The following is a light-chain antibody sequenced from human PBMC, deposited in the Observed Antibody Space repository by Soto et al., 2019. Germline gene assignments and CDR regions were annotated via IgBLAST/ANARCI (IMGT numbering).Light chain of an antibody. CDR3: QKRSGYPIT. Sequence: EIQLTQSPSLLSESVGARVTITCRASQGISSYLAWYQQKPGKAHKLLIYDASTLQSGVPSRFSGSGSGTEFTLTISSLQPEEFATFYCQKRSGYPITVGKGTRLEIK. CDR2: DAS. J-gene: IGKJ5*01. V-gene: IGKV1-9*01. CDR1: QGISSY.